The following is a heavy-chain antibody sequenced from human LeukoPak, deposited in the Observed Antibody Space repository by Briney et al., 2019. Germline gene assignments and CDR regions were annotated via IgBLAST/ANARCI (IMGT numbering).Heavy chain of an antibody. V-gene: IGHV4-39*01. D-gene: IGHD3-10*01. CDR2: IYYSGST. CDR3: ARLRWFGEFDY. CDR1: GGSISSSSYY. Sequence: SETLSLTCTVSGGSISSSSYYWGWIRQPPGNGLEWIGSIYYSGSTYYNPSLKSRVTISVDTSKNQFSLKLSSVTAADTAVYYCARLRWFGEFDYWGQGTLVTVSS. J-gene: IGHJ4*02.